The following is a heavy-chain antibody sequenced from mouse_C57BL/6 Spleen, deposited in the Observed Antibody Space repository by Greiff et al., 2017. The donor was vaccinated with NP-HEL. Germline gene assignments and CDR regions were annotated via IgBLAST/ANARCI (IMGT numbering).Heavy chain of an antibody. D-gene: IGHD1-1*01. J-gene: IGHJ2*01. V-gene: IGHV2-9-1*01. CDR3: ARNFGSITTVLDY. Sequence: VKLMESGPGLVAPSQSLSITCTVSGFSLTSYAISWVRQPPGKGLEWLGVIWTGGGTNYNSALKSRLSISKDNSKSQVFLKMNSLQTDDTARYYCARNFGSITTVLDYWGQGTTLTVSS. CDR1: GFSLTSYA. CDR2: IWTGGGT.